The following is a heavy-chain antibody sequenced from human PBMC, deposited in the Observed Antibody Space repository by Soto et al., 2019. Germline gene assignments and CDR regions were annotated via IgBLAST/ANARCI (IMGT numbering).Heavy chain of an antibody. Sequence: PGGSLRLSCADSGFRFSSYGMSWVRQTPGKGLEWVAAITATGDRTYYADSVTGRFTISRDNSKKTHYLQMTSLRAEDTAMYYCATMNGYFEYWGQGTPVTVSS. J-gene: IGHJ4*02. CDR1: GFRFSSYG. CDR3: ATMNGYFEY. V-gene: IGHV3-23*01. D-gene: IGHD3-22*01. CDR2: ITATGDRT.